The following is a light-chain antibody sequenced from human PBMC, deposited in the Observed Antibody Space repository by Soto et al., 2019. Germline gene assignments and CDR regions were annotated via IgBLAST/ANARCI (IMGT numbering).Light chain of an antibody. CDR3: QQSNNWPWT. CDR2: AAS. CDR1: QGISSY. V-gene: IGKV1-9*01. Sequence: IQLPQSPSFLSASVGDRVTITCRASQGISSYLAWYQQKPGKAPKLLIYAASTLQSGVPSRFSGSGSGTEFTLTISSLQSEDFAVYYCQQSNNWPWTFGQGTKVDI. J-gene: IGKJ1*01.